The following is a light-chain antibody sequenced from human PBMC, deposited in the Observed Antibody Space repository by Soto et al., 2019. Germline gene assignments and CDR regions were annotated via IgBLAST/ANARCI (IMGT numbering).Light chain of an antibody. V-gene: IGKV1-17*02. Sequence: DIQMTRSPPSLSASVGDRVTITCRASQDVSNDLGWFQQKPGKAPKRLIFGASNLESGVPSMFSGTGSGTEFILTITNLPPEDFATYYCLQHTYIWSFGQGTKVDIK. CDR1: QDVSND. CDR2: GAS. J-gene: IGKJ1*01. CDR3: LQHTYIWS.